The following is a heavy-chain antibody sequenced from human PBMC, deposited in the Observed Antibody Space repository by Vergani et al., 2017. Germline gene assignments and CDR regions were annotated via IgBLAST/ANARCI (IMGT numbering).Heavy chain of an antibody. CDR3: ATTSSGEGTDSGGGLDV. V-gene: IGHV1-69-2*01. D-gene: IGHD7-27*01. CDR2: IDPENGET. CDR1: GYSFTDYY. J-gene: IGHJ6*02. Sequence: EVHLVQSGSEVKKPGATVKMSCKVSGYSFTDYYLHWVRQAPEKGLEWLGQIDPENGETKYPEKFQARVSITADTSADTAYLELRSLRYDDTAVYYCATTSSGEGTDSGGGLDVWGQGTTVTVSS.